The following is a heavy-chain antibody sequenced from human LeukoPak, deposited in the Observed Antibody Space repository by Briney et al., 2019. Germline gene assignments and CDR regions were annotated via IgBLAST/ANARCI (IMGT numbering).Heavy chain of an antibody. Sequence: GGSLKLSCAASGFTFTSYAMSWVRQAPGKGLEWVSSINGVGGSTYYADSVKGRFTISRDNSKNTLYLQMNSLRAEDTALYYCAKYYYDGGAYSFDYWGQGTPVTVSS. V-gene: IGHV3-23*01. D-gene: IGHD3-22*01. CDR1: GFTFTSYA. J-gene: IGHJ4*02. CDR2: INGVGGST. CDR3: AKYYYDGGAYSFDY.